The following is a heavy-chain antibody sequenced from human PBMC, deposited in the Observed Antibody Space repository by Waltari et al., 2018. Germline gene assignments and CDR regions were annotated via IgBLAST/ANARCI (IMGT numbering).Heavy chain of an antibody. V-gene: IGHV3-30*02. D-gene: IGHD2-21*01. CDR3: AKGGIVGTVGPYYVDM. Sequence: QGHLVESGGGVFQPGGSLTLSCATSGFHSSHYSLHWVRQAPGKGLEWLAFIRYDSSMVYNADSIAGRFSISRDDAQRTVQLRLTSLRGDDTAVYYCAKGGIVGTVGPYYVDMWGRGTSVTVS. CDR2: IRYDSSMV. J-gene: IGHJ6*03. CDR1: GFHSSHYS.